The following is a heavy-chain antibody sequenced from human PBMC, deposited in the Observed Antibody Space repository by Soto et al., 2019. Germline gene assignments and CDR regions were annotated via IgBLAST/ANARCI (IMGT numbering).Heavy chain of an antibody. CDR3: ARERVATPHFDY. CDR2: IYYSGST. CDR1: GGSISSGGYY. Sequence: SETLSLTCTVSGGSISSGGYYWSWIRQHPGKGLEWIGYIYYSGSTYYNPSLKSRVTISVDTSKNQFSLKLSSVTAAGTAVYYCARERVATPHFDYWGQGTLVTVSS. D-gene: IGHD5-12*01. J-gene: IGHJ4*02. V-gene: IGHV4-31*03.